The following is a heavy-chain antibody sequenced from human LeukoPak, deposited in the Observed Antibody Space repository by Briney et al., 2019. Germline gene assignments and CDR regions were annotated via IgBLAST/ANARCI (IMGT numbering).Heavy chain of an antibody. D-gene: IGHD4-23*01. CDR1: GFTLGSYW. V-gene: IGHV3-7*01. J-gene: IGHJ4*02. CDR3: ARGRPHGNDY. CDR2: IKQDGSER. Sequence: GGSLRLSCAASGFTLGSYWMSWVRQAPGRGLEWVANIKQDGSERYYVDSVKGRFTISRDNAKNSLYLQMDSLRAEDTAVYYCARGRPHGNDYWGQGTLVTVSS.